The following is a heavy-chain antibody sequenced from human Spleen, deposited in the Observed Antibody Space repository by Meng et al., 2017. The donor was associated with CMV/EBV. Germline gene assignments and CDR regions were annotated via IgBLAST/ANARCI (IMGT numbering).Heavy chain of an antibody. J-gene: IGHJ4*02. CDR2: IDWDDDK. D-gene: IGHD3-3*01. CDR3: ARMGVAGNQDYYFDY. Sequence: SGPTLVKPTQTLTLTCTFSGFSLTTSGMRVSWIRQPPDKAVEWLARIDWDDDKFYSTSLKTRLTISKDTSKKQVVLTMTNRVPVDTATYYCARMGVAGNQDYYFDYWGQGTLVTVSS. CDR1: GFSLTTSGMR. V-gene: IGHV2-70D*14.